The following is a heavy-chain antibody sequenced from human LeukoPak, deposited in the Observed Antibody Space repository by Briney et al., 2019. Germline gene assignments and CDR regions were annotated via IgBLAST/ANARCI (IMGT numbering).Heavy chain of an antibody. Sequence: SVKVSCKASGYTFTRYYMHWVRQAPGQGLEWMGIIHPSSGSTSYAQKFEGRVTLTRDTSTSTVYMELISLRSEDTAAYYCARDSSTSSLADPWGQGTLVTVSS. V-gene: IGHV1-46*01. CDR3: ARDSSTSSLADP. CDR1: GYTFTRYY. J-gene: IGHJ5*02. CDR2: IHPSSGST. D-gene: IGHD2-2*01.